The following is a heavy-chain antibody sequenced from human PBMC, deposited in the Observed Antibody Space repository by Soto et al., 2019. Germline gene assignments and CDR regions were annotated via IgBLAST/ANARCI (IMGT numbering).Heavy chain of an antibody. CDR1: GGTFSSYT. D-gene: IGHD4-17*01. V-gene: IGHV1-69*02. CDR2: IIPILGIA. CDR3: ALRRMHGDYIDY. J-gene: IGHJ4*02. Sequence: QVQLVQSGAEVKKPGSSVKVSCKASGGTFSSYTISWVRQAPGQGLEWMGRIIPILGIAHYAQKFQGRVTITADKTRSTAYMELSSLRSEVTAVYDCALRRMHGDYIDYWCQGTLVTVSS.